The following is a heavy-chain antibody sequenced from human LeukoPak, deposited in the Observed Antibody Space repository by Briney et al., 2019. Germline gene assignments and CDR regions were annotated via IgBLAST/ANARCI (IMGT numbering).Heavy chain of an antibody. CDR2: INHSGST. Sequence: PGGSLRLSCAASGFTFSSYAMSWIRQPPGKGLEWIGEINHSGSTNYNPSLKSRVTISVDTSKNQFSLKLSSVTAADTAVYYCASSEGRIVRGVRNRPLDYWGQGTVVTVSS. CDR1: GFTFSSYA. V-gene: IGHV4-34*01. CDR3: ASSEGRIVRGVRNRPLDY. J-gene: IGHJ4*02. D-gene: IGHD3-10*02.